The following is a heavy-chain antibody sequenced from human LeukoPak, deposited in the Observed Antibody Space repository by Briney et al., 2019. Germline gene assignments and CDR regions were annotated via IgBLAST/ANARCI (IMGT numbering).Heavy chain of an antibody. V-gene: IGHV3-48*02. CDR3: ARDSYGSSGYYYVSDY. J-gene: IGHJ4*02. Sequence: PGGSLRLSCAASGFTFSDYTLNWVRQAPGKGLEWVSYISYSSSAIYYADSVKGRFTISRDNAKNSLYLRMNSLRDEDTAVYYCARDSYGSSGYYYVSDYWGQGTLVTVSS. CDR1: GFTFSDYT. D-gene: IGHD3-22*01. CDR2: ISYSSSAI.